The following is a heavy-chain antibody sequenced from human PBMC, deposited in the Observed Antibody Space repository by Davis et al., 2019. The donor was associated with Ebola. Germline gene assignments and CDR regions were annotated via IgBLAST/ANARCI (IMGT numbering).Heavy chain of an antibody. V-gene: IGHV4-34*01. CDR1: GGSFSGYY. Sequence: MPSETLSLTCAVYGGSFSGYYWSWIRQPPGKGLEWIGEINHSGSSNYNPSLKSRVTILVDTSKNQFSLKLSSVTAADTAVYYCARVGGEIFGVVSYYYYGMDVWGKGTTVTVSS. CDR2: INHSGSS. D-gene: IGHD3-3*01. J-gene: IGHJ6*04. CDR3: ARVGGEIFGVVSYYYYGMDV.